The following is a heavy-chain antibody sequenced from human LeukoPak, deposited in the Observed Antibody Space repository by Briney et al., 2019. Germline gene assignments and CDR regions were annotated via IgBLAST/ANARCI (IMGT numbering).Heavy chain of an antibody. Sequence: QSGGSLRLSCAASGFTFSRYWMSWVRQAPGKGLEWVANIKKDGSEKYYVDSVKGRFTISRDNAKTSLYLQMNSLRAEDTAVYYCARHLSGVTGYTYGRGIDYWGQGTLVTVSS. J-gene: IGHJ4*02. D-gene: IGHD5-18*01. CDR1: GFTFSRYW. V-gene: IGHV3-7*01. CDR3: ARHLSGVTGYTYGRGIDY. CDR2: IKKDGSEK.